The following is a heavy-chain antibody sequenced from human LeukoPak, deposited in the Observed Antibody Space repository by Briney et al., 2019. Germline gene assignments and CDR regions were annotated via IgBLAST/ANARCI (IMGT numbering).Heavy chain of an antibody. CDR1: GYTFTGNY. J-gene: IGHJ6*03. CDR2: VNPNSGGT. CDR3: ARDREGFTSGYYYYYMDV. D-gene: IGHD2-15*01. V-gene: IGHV1-2*02. Sequence: ASVKVSCKASGYTFTGNYIHWVRQAPGQGLEWMGWVNPNSGGTSFAQKFQGRVTMTRDTSISTAYMELSSLRSDDTAVYYCARDREGFTSGYYYYYMDVWGKGTTVTVSS.